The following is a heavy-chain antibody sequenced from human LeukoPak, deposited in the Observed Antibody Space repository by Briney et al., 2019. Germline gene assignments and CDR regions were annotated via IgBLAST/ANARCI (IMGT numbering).Heavy chain of an antibody. D-gene: IGHD3-3*01. CDR1: GFTFSTYA. CDR2: IVGSDDAT. V-gene: IGHV3-23*01. Sequence: PGGSLRLSCEASGFTFSTYAMTWVRRAPGKGPEWVSAIVGSDDATYYADSVKGRFTISRDNSKNVLNLQMDSLRAEDTAIYYCAKGRRTDFHYYYYMDVWGKGTTVTVSS. J-gene: IGHJ6*03. CDR3: AKGRRTDFHYYYYMDV.